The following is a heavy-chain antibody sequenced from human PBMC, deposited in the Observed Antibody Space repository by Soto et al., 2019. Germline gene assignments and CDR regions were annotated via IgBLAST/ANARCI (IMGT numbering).Heavy chain of an antibody. CDR3: TRGYCSVGSCAFDT. J-gene: IGHJ5*01. V-gene: IGHV3-9*01. CDR2: ITWNGGSV. D-gene: IGHD2-15*01. CDR1: GFTFDDYA. Sequence: PGGSLRLSCAASGFTFDDYAMHWVRQAPGKGLEWVSFITWNGGSVGYADSLKGRFTISRDNAKNSLYLQLSSLRTEDTAFYYCTRGYCSVGSCAFDTCGQGNPGHRLL.